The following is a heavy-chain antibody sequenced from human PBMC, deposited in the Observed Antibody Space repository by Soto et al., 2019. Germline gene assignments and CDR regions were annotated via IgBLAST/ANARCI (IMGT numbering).Heavy chain of an antibody. V-gene: IGHV4-31*03. Sequence: SETLSLTCTVSGGSISSCGYYWSWIRQHPGKGLEWIGYIYYSGSTYYNPSLKSRVTISVDTSKNQFSLKLSSVTAADTAVYYCARESAAAGQRGFDPWGQGTLVTVSS. CDR2: IYYSGST. J-gene: IGHJ5*02. D-gene: IGHD6-13*01. CDR3: ARESAAAGQRGFDP. CDR1: GGSISSCGYY.